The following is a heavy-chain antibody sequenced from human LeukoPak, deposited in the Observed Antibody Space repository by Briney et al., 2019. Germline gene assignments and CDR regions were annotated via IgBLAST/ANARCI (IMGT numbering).Heavy chain of an antibody. CDR1: THTLSSHA. Sequence: SISLHSATSTHTLSSHAINCARHTPAHRPYSHSTTTSSTNTTYYADSATGRFAISRDNSKSTLYLQINSLRADDTALYYCATATPHTRGYKSDSWGQGTLVNVSP. D-gene: IGHD3-22*01. V-gene: IGHV3-23*05. CDR2: TTSSTNTT. CDR3: ATATPHTRGYKSDS. J-gene: IGHJ4*02.